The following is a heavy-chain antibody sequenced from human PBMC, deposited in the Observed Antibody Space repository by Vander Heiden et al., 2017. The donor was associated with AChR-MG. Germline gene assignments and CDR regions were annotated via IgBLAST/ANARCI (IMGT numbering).Heavy chain of an antibody. Sequence: EVQLLESGGGLVQPGGSLRLSCAASGFTLSSHAMTWLRPAPGKGLEWVSTTSGSGGSKYYAEYVKGRFTISRDNSKNTLYLQMNSLRADDTAVYYCAKEAAAGGEYFDYWGQGTLVTVSS. J-gene: IGHJ4*02. CDR1: GFTLSSHA. V-gene: IGHV3-23*01. CDR3: AKEAAAGGEYFDY. D-gene: IGHD6-13*01. CDR2: TSGSGGSK.